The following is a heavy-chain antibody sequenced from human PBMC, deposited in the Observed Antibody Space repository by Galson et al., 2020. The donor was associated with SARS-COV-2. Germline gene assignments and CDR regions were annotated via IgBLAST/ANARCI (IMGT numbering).Heavy chain of an antibody. V-gene: IGHV6-1*01. CDR2: TYFRSHLYN. CDR1: GDSVSSNSVA. D-gene: IGHD3-16*02. Sequence: SQSLSLTCAISGDSVSSNSVAWNWIRRSPSRGLEWLGRTYFRSHLYNEYAVSVKSRLINNPDTSKNQFSLHLSSVTSEDTAVYYCARGTEGRGVIDYFDYWGQGTLVTVSS. J-gene: IGHJ4*02. CDR3: ARGTEGRGVIDYFDY.